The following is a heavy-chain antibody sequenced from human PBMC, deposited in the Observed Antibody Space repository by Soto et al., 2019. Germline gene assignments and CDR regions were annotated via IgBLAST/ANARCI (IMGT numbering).Heavy chain of an antibody. CDR2: IIPIFGTA. V-gene: IGHV1-69*13. D-gene: IGHD6-6*01. Sequence: SVKVSCKASGGTFSSYAISWVRQAPGQGLEWMGGIIPIFGTANYAQKFQGRVTITADESTSTAYMELSSLRSEDTAVYYCARGGAARPYYYYYGMDVWGQGTTVTVSS. CDR3: ARGGAARPYYYYYGMDV. J-gene: IGHJ6*02. CDR1: GGTFSSYA.